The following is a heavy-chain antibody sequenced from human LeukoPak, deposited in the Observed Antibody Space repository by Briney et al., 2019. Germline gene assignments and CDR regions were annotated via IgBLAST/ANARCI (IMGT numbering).Heavy chain of an antibody. J-gene: IGHJ6*02. V-gene: IGHV3-30*18. CDR3: EKAPYYDSSVYYSDYYYGMAV. CDR2: ISYDGSNK. Sequence: PGGSLRLSCAASGFTFSSYGMHWVRQAPGKGLEWVAVISYDGSNKYYADSVKGRFTISRDDSKNTLYLQMNSLRAEDTAVYYCEKAPYYDSSVYYSDYYYGMAVGGQGPTVTVPS. CDR1: GFTFSSYG. D-gene: IGHD3-22*01.